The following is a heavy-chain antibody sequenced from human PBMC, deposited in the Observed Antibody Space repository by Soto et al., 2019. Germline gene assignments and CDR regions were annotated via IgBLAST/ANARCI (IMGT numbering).Heavy chain of an antibody. CDR3: ARDSYYDFWSGYPTGAFDI. D-gene: IGHD3-3*01. J-gene: IGHJ3*02. CDR2: IKQDGSEK. CDR1: GSTFSSYW. Sequence: PGGSLRLSCAASGSTFSSYWMSWVRQAPGKGLEWVANIKQDGSEKYYVDSVKGRFTISRDNAKNSLYLQMNSLRAEDTAVYYCARDSYYDFWSGYPTGAFDIWGQGTMVTVS. V-gene: IGHV3-7*01.